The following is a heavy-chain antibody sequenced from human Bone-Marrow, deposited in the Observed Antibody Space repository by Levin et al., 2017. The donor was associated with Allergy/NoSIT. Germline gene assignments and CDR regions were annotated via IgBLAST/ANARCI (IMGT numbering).Heavy chain of an antibody. J-gene: IGHJ4*02. CDR1: GFTSW. CDR3: VKDRGYYCFTD. V-gene: IGHV3-7*01. D-gene: IGHD3-22*01. Sequence: GGSLRLSCAASGFTSWMNWVRQAPGKGLEWVATIDQHGSTTYYVDSVKGRFTISRDNARNSLFLQMDNLRAEDTALYYCVKDRGYYCFTDWGQGTLVTVSS. CDR2: IDQHGSTT.